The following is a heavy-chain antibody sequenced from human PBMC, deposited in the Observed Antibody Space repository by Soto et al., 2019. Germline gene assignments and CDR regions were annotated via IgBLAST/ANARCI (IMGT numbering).Heavy chain of an antibody. Sequence: SETLSLTCTVSGGSISSYYWSRIRQPPGKGLEWIGYIYYSGSTNYNPSLKSRVTISVDTSKNQFSLKLSSVTAADTAVYYCARDTHASSSSAEEYYYYYYMDVWGKGTTVTVSS. J-gene: IGHJ6*03. CDR1: GGSISSYY. CDR2: IYYSGST. D-gene: IGHD6-6*01. CDR3: ARDTHASSSSAEEYYYYYYMDV. V-gene: IGHV4-59*01.